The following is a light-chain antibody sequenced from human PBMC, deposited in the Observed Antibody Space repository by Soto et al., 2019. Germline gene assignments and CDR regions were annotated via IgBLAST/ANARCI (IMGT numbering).Light chain of an antibody. CDR3: QQYKSPAWT. Sequence: DIQMTQSPSTLSASVGDRVTITCRASQIISTWLAWYQQRAGEAPKLLIYRASTLESGVPSRFSGSGSGTEFTLTISSLQPDDFATYYCQQYKSPAWTFGQGTKV. J-gene: IGKJ1*01. CDR1: QIISTW. V-gene: IGKV1-5*03. CDR2: RAS.